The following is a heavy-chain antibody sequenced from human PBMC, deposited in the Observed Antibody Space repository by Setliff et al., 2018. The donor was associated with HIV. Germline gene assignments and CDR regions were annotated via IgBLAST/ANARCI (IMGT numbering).Heavy chain of an antibody. CDR2: TKFDGSES. J-gene: IGHJ1*01. CDR3: AREPPGQWLISIPEYFQL. D-gene: IGHD6-19*01. CDR1: GLTFNRYW. V-gene: IGHV3-7*01. Sequence: PGGSLRLSCVASGLTFNRYWMSWVRQVPGKGLEWVSNTKFDGSESYYVDSVKGRFTISRDNAKNSVYLQMNSLRADDTAVYYCAREPPGQWLISIPEYFQLWGQGTLVTVSS.